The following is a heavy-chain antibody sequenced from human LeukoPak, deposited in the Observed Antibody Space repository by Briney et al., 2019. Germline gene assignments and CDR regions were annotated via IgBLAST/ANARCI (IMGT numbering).Heavy chain of an antibody. CDR3: ARGNYYDSSGYYQNFDY. CDR1: GFTFSSYA. J-gene: IGHJ4*02. V-gene: IGHV3-30-3*01. CDR2: ISYDGSNK. Sequence: GGSLRLSCAASGFTFSSYAMHWVRQAPGKGLEWVAVISYDGSNKYYADSVKGRFTISRDNSKNTLYLQMNSLRAEDTAVYYCARGNYYDSSGYYQNFDYWGQGTLVTVSS. D-gene: IGHD3-22*01.